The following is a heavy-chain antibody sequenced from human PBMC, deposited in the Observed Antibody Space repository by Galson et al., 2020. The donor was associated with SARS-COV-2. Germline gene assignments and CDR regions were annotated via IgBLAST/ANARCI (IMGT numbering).Heavy chain of an antibody. J-gene: IGHJ5*02. V-gene: IGHV1-24*01. CDR1: GYTLTELS. CDR2: FDPEDGET. D-gene: IGHD4-17*01. CDR3: ATTDPTTTTPNWFDP. Sequence: ASVKVSCKVSGYTLTELSMHWVRQAPGKGLEWMGGFDPEDGETIYAQKFQGRVTMTEDTSTDTAYMELSSLRSEDTAVYYCATTDPTTTTPNWFDPWGQGTLVTVSS.